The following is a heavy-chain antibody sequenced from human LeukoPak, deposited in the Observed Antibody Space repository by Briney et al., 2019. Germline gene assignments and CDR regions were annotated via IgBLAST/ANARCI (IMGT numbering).Heavy chain of an antibody. D-gene: IGHD2/OR15-2a*01. CDR3: ANGKYTTKYYGLNFDH. CDR1: GFTFNNYA. J-gene: IGHJ4*02. V-gene: IGHV3-23*01. CDR2: VSYSGGST. Sequence: GGSLRLSCAASGFTFNNYAMNWVRQAPGKGLEWVSTVSYSGGSTDYADSVKGRFTISRDNSKNTLYLQMSSPRAEDTAVYYCANGKYTTKYYGLNFDHWGQGTLVTVSS.